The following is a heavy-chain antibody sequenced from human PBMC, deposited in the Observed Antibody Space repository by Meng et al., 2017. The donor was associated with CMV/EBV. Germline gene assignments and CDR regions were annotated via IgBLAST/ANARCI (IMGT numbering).Heavy chain of an antibody. J-gene: IGHJ4*02. Sequence: SETLSLTCTVSGGSISSYYWSWIRQPPGKGLEWIGYIYYSGSTNCNPSLKSRVTISVDTSKNQFSLKLSSVTAADTAVYYCARTSARGTFDYWGQGTLVTVSS. CDR1: GGSISSYY. CDR3: ARTSARGTFDY. CDR2: IYYSGST. V-gene: IGHV4-59*01.